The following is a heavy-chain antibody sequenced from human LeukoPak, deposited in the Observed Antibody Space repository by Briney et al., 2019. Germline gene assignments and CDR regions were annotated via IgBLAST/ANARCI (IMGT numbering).Heavy chain of an antibody. CDR2: LYSNGNT. D-gene: IGHD3-22*01. CDR3: ARDYYDGSAYYSYYEY. V-gene: IGHV3-53*01. CDR1: GFTVSSKY. Sequence: GGSLRLSCAASGFTVSSKYMSWVRQAPGKGLEWVSTLYSNGNTFYADSVKGRFTISRDNSKNTLSLQMNSLRAEDTAVYYCARDYYDGSAYYSYYEYWDQGTLVTVSS. J-gene: IGHJ4*02.